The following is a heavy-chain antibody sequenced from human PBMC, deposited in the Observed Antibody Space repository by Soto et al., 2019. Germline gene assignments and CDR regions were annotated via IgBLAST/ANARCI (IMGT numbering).Heavy chain of an antibody. CDR2: ISDSDNAT. V-gene: IGHV3-23*01. J-gene: IGHJ4*02. CDR1: GFTLSSYA. D-gene: IGHD6-19*01. CDR3: AKGVSSSAWSASDS. Sequence: EVQLLESGGGLVQPGGSLRLSCAASGFTLSSYAMTWVRQAPGKGLEWVSVISDSDNATYYADSVKGRLTISRDNSKNTLYLQLTSLTAEDTAVYYCAKGVSSSAWSASDSWGQGTLVTVSA.